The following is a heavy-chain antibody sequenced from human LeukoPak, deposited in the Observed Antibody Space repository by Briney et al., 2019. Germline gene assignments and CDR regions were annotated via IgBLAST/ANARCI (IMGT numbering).Heavy chain of an antibody. CDR3: AKKGLGFYPSGMDV. V-gene: IGHV3-23*01. D-gene: IGHD1-26*01. CDR2: ISGSGGST. CDR1: GFTFSSYA. J-gene: IGHJ6*02. Sequence: GGSLRLSCAASGFTFSSYAMSWVRQVPGKGLEGVSVISGSGGSTYYADSVKGRLTISRDNSKKTLYLQMNSLRAEDTAVYYCAKKGLGFYPSGMDVWGQGTTVTVSS.